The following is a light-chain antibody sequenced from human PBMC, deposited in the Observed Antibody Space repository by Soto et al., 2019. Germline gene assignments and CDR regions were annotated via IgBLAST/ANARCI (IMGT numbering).Light chain of an antibody. CDR3: QKYNSALWT. CDR2: DAS. V-gene: IGKV1-5*01. CDR1: QSISSW. J-gene: IGKJ1*01. Sequence: DIQMTQSPSTLSASVGDRVTITCRASQSISSWLAWYQQKPGKAPKLLIYDASSLESGVPSRFSGSGSGTEFTLTISSLQPEDVATYYCQKYNSALWTFGQGTKVDIK.